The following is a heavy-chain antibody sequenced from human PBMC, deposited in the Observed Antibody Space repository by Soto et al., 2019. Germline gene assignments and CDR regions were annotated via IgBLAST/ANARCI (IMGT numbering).Heavy chain of an antibody. CDR1: AYTFTSYD. V-gene: IGHV1-8*01. CDR2: MNPNNGNT. D-gene: IGHD7-27*01. J-gene: IGHJ4*02. Sequence: ASVKVSCKSAAYTFTSYDIYCVRQATGQDFEWMGWMNPNNGNTAYAQKFQGRVTMTRDTSKSTAFMELSSLTSEDTAVYYCARGPRNWGVDYWGQGTLVTVSS. CDR3: ARGPRNWGVDY.